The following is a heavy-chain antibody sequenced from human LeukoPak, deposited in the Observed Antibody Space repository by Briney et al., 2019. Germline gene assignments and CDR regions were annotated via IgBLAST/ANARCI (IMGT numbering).Heavy chain of an antibody. CDR2: ISSSSSTI. V-gene: IGHV3-48*01. CDR3: AKDLVDTAMATDY. Sequence: PGGSLRLSCPASGFTFSSYSMNWVRQAPGKGLEWVSYISSSSSTIYYADSVKGRFTISRDNAKNSLYLQMNSLRAEDTAVYYCAKDLVDTAMATDYWGQGTLVTVSS. J-gene: IGHJ4*02. D-gene: IGHD5-18*01. CDR1: GFTFSSYS.